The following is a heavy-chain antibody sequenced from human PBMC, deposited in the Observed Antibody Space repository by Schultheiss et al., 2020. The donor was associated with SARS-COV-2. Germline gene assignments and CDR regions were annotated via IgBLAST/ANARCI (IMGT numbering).Heavy chain of an antibody. Sequence: GGSLRLSCTASGFTFGDYAMSWVRQAPGKGLEWVSGISWNSGSIGYADSVKGRFTISSDNSKNTLYLQMNSLRAEDTAVYYCARDYDFWSGYYGYWGQGTLVTVSS. CDR2: ISWNSGSI. J-gene: IGHJ4*02. CDR3: ARDYDFWSGYYGY. CDR1: GFTFGDYA. V-gene: IGHV3-20*04. D-gene: IGHD3-3*01.